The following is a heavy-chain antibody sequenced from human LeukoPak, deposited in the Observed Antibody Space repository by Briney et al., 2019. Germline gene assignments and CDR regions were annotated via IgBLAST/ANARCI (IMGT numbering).Heavy chain of an antibody. Sequence: GGSLRLSCAASGFTFSSNYMSWVRQAQGKGLEGASVIYSGGSTYYADSVKGRFTISRDNSKNTLYLQMNSLRAEDTAVYYCAREEVVVVPAANDYYYYYGMDVWGQGTTVTVSS. D-gene: IGHD2-2*01. CDR3: AREEVVVVPAANDYYYYYGMDV. CDR1: GFTFSSNY. V-gene: IGHV3-53*01. CDR2: IYSGGST. J-gene: IGHJ6*02.